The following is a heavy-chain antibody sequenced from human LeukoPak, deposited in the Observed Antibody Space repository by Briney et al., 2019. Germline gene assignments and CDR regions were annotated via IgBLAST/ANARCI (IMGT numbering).Heavy chain of an antibody. J-gene: IGHJ3*02. Sequence: PGGSLRLSCAASGFTFSSYWMHWVRQVPGKGLVWVSRINSDGSSTSYADSVKGRFTISRDNAKNTLYLQMNSLRAEDTAVYYCARGGSYYDDAFDIWGQGTMVTVSS. V-gene: IGHV3-74*01. CDR2: INSDGSST. CDR3: ARGGSYYDDAFDI. D-gene: IGHD1-26*01. CDR1: GFTFSSYW.